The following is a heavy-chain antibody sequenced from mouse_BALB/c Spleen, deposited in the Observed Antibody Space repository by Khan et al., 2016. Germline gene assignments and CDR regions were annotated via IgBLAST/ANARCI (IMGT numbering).Heavy chain of an antibody. Sequence: EVELVESGGDLVKPGGSLKLSCAASGFTFSSYGMSWVRQTPDKRLELVATISSGGSYTYYPDSVNGRFTISRDNAKNTPYLQMINLKSDDTAMYYCASGFGYWGQVTTLTISS. J-gene: IGHJ2*01. CDR3: ASGFGY. CDR2: ISSGGSYT. V-gene: IGHV5-6*01. CDR1: GFTFSSYG.